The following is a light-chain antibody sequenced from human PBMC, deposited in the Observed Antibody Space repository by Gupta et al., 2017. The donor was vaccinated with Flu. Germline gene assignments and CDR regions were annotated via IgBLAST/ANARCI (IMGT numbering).Light chain of an antibody. CDR2: SND. Sequence: QSVLTQPPSASGTPGQRVTISCSGSSSNIGSNTVNWYQQLPGTAPNLLIYSNDQRPSGVPVRFSGSKSGTSASLAISGLQSEDEADYFCEAWDDSLNGQVIFGGGTKLAVL. CDR3: EAWDDSLNGQVI. CDR1: SSNIGSNT. V-gene: IGLV1-44*01. J-gene: IGLJ2*01.